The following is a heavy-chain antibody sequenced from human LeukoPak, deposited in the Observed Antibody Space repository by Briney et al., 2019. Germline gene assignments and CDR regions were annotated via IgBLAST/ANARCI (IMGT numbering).Heavy chain of an antibody. Sequence: GGSLRLSCAASGFTFSSYSMNWVRQAPGKGLEWVSYINSSGSTIYYADSVKGRFTISRDNAKNSLYLQMNSLRAEDTAVYYCAREASVPGYYDSSGYHPFDYWGQGTLVTVSS. CDR1: GFTFSSYS. D-gene: IGHD3-22*01. CDR3: AREASVPGYYDSSGYHPFDY. CDR2: INSSGSTI. J-gene: IGHJ4*02. V-gene: IGHV3-48*04.